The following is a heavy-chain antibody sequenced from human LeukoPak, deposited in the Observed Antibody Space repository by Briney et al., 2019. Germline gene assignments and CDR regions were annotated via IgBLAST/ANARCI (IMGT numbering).Heavy chain of an antibody. Sequence: ASVKVSCKASGGTFSSYAISWVRQAPGQGLEWMGGIIPIFGTANYAQKFQGRVTITADESTSTAYMELSSLRSEDTAVYYCARDTPTVTYTYYYYCGMDVWGQGTTVTVSS. CDR3: ARDTPTVTYTYYYYCGMDV. J-gene: IGHJ6*02. CDR2: IIPIFGTA. CDR1: GGTFSSYA. V-gene: IGHV1-69*13. D-gene: IGHD4-17*01.